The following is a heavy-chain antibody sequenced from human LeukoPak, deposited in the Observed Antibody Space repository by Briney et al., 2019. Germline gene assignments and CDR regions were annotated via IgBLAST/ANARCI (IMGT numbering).Heavy chain of an antibody. CDR2: IHYSGST. CDR3: ARGSDYYGSGIKYNWFDP. Sequence: SETLSLTCTVSGGSISTYYWSWIRQPPGQGLEWIGYIHYSGSTNYNPSLKSRVTISVDTSKNQFSLNLKSVTAADTAVYYCARGSDYYGSGIKYNWFDPWGRGTLVTVSS. D-gene: IGHD3-10*01. CDR1: GGSISTYY. J-gene: IGHJ5*02. V-gene: IGHV4-59*01.